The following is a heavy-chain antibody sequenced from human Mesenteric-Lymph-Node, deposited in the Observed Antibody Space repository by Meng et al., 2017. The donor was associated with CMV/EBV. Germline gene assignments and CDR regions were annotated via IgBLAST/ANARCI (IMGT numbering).Heavy chain of an antibody. D-gene: IGHD2-2*01. CDR3: ARDVLVPAAPRGAGNWFDP. Sequence: SVKVSCKASGGTFSSYSISWVRQAPGQGLEWVGRIIPILDIANYAQKFQGRLTITADKSTSTAYMELSSLRSEDTAVYYCARDVLVPAAPRGAGNWFDPWDQGTLVTVSS. J-gene: IGHJ5*02. V-gene: IGHV1-69*04. CDR1: GGTFSSYS. CDR2: IIPILDIA.